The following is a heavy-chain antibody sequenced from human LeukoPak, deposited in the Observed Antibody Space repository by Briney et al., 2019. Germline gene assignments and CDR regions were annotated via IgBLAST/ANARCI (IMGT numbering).Heavy chain of an antibody. V-gene: IGHV3-48*01. Sequence: GGSLRLSCAASGFIFNTYTMNWVRQAPGKGLEWVSTSSGGSGIPHYANSVKGRFTISRDNAKNSMDLQMNSLRAEDTAVYYCTRDDIGSHFDHWGQGTLVTVSS. D-gene: IGHD1-26*01. CDR2: SSGGSGIP. CDR3: TRDDIGSHFDH. CDR1: GFIFNTYT. J-gene: IGHJ4*02.